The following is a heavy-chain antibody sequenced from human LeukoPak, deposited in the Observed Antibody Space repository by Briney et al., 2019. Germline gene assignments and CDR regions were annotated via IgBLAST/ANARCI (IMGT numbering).Heavy chain of an antibody. CDR3: ARGGYCSGGSCFFNY. J-gene: IGHJ4*02. V-gene: IGHV3-74*01. D-gene: IGHD2-15*01. CDR2: INSDGSST. Sequence: PGGPLRLSCAASGFTFSSYWMHWVRQAPGKGLVWVSRINSDGSSTSYADSVKGRFTISRDNAKNTLYLQMNSLRAEDTAVYYCARGGYCSGGSCFFNYWGQGTLVTVSS. CDR1: GFTFSSYW.